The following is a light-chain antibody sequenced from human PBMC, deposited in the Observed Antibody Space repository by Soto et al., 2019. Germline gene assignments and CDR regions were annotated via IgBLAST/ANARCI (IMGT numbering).Light chain of an antibody. CDR3: TSWTTSTTMI. J-gene: IGLJ2*01. V-gene: IGLV2-14*03. Sequence: QSVRTQPASVSGSPGQSITISCTATSSDIGAYNFVSWYQQQPGKAPKLMLYDVNIRPSGVSNRFSGSRSGHTASLTISGLQAEDEADYYCTSWTTSTTMIFGGGTKVTVL. CDR1: SSDIGAYNF. CDR2: DVN.